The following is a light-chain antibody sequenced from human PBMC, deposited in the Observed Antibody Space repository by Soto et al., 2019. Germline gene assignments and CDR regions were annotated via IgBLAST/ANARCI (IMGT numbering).Light chain of an antibody. CDR3: QQRHMWPIT. J-gene: IGKJ5*01. CDR1: QSFRGL. Sequence: EVVLTQSPVTLSFSPGERATLSLRASQSFRGLLAWYQKKTGQAPRLLIYDAYNRATGIPPRLSGSGYGTDFTITISSIENEDSEVYYCQQRHMWPITFGQGTRLEIK. CDR2: DAY. V-gene: IGKV3-11*01.